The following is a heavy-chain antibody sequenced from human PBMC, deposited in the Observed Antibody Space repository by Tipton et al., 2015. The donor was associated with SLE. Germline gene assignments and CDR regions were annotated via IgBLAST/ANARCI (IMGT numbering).Heavy chain of an antibody. Sequence: TLSLTCSVSGGSISTTSYYWGWIRQPPGKGLEWIANIYHDGSTYYNPSLKSRVTISVDTSKNQFSLKLTSVTAADTAVYYYARGLASPHDWGQGTLVTVSS. CDR1: GGSISTTSYY. D-gene: IGHD1-26*01. CDR3: ARGLASPHD. V-gene: IGHV4-39*07. CDR2: IYHDGST. J-gene: IGHJ4*02.